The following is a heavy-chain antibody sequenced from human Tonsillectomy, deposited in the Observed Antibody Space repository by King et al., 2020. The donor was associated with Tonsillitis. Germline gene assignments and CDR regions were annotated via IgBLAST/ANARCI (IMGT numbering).Heavy chain of an antibody. CDR1: GDSIRGDY. D-gene: IGHD3-9*01. J-gene: IGHJ4*02. V-gene: IGHV4-59*01. CDR2: VFHSGIT. CDR3: ARGYFYSPRWTYYFDY. Sequence: QLQESGPGLVKSSETLTLTCTVSGDSIRGDYWSWIRQPPGKGLEWIGYVFHSGITNYNPSLKSRVTMSVDTSKNQLSLRLSSVTAADTAIYYCARGYFYSPRWTYYFDYWGQGTLVTVSS.